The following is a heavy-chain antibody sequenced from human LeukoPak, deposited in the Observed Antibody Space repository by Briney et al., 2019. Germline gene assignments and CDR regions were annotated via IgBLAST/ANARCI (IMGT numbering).Heavy chain of an antibody. CDR1: GFTFSNYA. Sequence: GGSLRLSCAASGFTFSNYAMHWVRQAPGKGLEWVAVITFDGINKYYADSVKGRFTISRDNSKNTLYLQMNSLRAEDTAVYYCARALAVSYGGNYYFGYWGQGTLVTVSS. D-gene: IGHD4-23*01. V-gene: IGHV3-30-3*01. CDR3: ARALAVSYGGNYYFGY. J-gene: IGHJ4*02. CDR2: ITFDGINK.